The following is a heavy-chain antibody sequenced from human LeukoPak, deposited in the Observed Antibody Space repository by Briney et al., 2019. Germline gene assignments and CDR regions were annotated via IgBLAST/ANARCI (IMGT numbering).Heavy chain of an antibody. Sequence: PSETLSLTCTVSGGSISSYYWSWIRQPPGKGLEWTGYIYYSGSTNYNPSLKSRVTISVGTSKNQFSLKLSSVTAADTAVYYCAGSEYSSSSPDYWGQGTLVTVSS. D-gene: IGHD6-6*01. J-gene: IGHJ4*02. CDR3: AGSEYSSSSPDY. CDR1: GGSISSYY. CDR2: IYYSGST. V-gene: IGHV4-59*01.